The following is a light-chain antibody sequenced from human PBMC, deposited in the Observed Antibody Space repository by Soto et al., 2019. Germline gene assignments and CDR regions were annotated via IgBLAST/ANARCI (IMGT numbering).Light chain of an antibody. CDR1: QSVSSSY. J-gene: IGKJ1*01. Sequence: EIVLTQSPGTLSLSPGERATLSCRASQSVSSSYLTWYQQKPGQAPRLLIYGASSRATGIPDRFSGSGSGTDFTLTISSLQSEDFAVYYCQQYNKWPPETFGQGTKVEIK. V-gene: IGKV3-20*01. CDR2: GAS. CDR3: QQYNKWPPET.